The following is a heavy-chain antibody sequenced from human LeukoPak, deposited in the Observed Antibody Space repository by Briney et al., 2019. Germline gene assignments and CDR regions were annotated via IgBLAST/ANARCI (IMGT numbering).Heavy chain of an antibody. CDR2: IWYDGSNK. CDR3: ARDQGRWFGSTAAFDI. V-gene: IGHV3-33*01. CDR1: GFTFSCYG. Sequence: GGSLRLSCAASGFTFSCYGMHWVRQAPGKGLEWVAVIWYDGSNKYYADSVRGRFTISRDNSKNALYLQRNSLRAADTAVNYCARDQGRWFGSTAAFDIWGQGTMVTVSS. D-gene: IGHD3-10*01. J-gene: IGHJ3*02.